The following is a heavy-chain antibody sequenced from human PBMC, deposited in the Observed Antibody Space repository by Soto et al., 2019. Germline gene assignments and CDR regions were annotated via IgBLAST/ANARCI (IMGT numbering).Heavy chain of an antibody. D-gene: IGHD6-13*01. CDR2: GY. V-gene: IGHV2-5*01. CDR1: AFSLTTSGLI. J-gene: IGHJ4*02. CDR3: TLRQDSSRGPIY. Sequence: SGPQLVKPTQTLTLACTVCAFSLTTSGLILGWIRQPPGKAPEWLALGYQYRTFLNSRLTITMDTSKNQVVLTMTNMDPVDTATYYCTLRQDSSRGPIYWGQGILVTGSS.